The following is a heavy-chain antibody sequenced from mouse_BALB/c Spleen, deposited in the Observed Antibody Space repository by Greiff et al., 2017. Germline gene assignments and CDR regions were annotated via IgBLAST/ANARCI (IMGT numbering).Heavy chain of an antibody. CDR3: ARCPSATAEVATDALDY. V-gene: IGHV2-6-7*01. CDR2: IWGDGST. D-gene: IGHD1-1*01. CDR1: GFSLTGYG. J-gene: IGHJ4*01. Sequence: VQLMESGPGLVAPSQSLSITCTVSGFSLTGYGVNWVRQPPGKGLEWLGMIWGDGSTDYNSALNSRLSISKDNSKSHVFLKMNSLQTDDTARYYCARCPSATAEVATDALDYWGQGTSVTVSS.